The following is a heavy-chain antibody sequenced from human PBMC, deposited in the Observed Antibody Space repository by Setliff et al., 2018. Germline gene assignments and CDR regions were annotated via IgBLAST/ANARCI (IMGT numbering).Heavy chain of an antibody. CDR3: AKDRPQGVNGRSLDY. J-gene: IGHJ4*02. D-gene: IGHD3-10*01. CDR2: INPGDSDT. Sequence: PGESLTISCRGSGYTFTNCWIAWVRQMPGKGLEWMGIINPGDSDTRYSPSFQGQVTISADKSTSTAYLHWGSLKASDTAVYYCAKDRPQGVNGRSLDYWGRGALVTVSS. V-gene: IGHV5-51*01. CDR1: GYTFTNCW.